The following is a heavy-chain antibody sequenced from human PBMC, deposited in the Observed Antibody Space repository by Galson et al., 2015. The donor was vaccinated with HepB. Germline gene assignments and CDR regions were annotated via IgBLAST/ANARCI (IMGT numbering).Heavy chain of an antibody. J-gene: IGHJ4*02. D-gene: IGHD6-13*01. Sequence: SVKVSCKVSGYTLTELSMHWVRQAPGQGLEWMGIINPSGGSTSYAQKFQGRVTMTRDTSTSTVYMELSSLRSEDTAVYYCAREARQQLVREFDYWGQGTLVTVSS. CDR1: GYTLTELS. CDR2: INPSGGST. CDR3: AREARQQLVREFDY. V-gene: IGHV1-46*01.